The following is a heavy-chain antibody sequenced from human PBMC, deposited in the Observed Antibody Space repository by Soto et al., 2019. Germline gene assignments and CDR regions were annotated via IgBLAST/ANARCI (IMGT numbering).Heavy chain of an antibody. CDR3: ADARNDFWSGSSDWFDP. CDR2: IYWDDDK. D-gene: IGHD3-3*01. Sequence: QITLKESGPTLVKPTQTLTLTCTFSGFSLSTSGVGVGWIRQPPGKALEWLALIYWDDDKRYSPSLKSRLTIAKDTSKNQVVLTMNNMDPVDTGTYYCADARNDFWSGSSDWFDPWGRGTLVTVSS. V-gene: IGHV2-5*02. J-gene: IGHJ5*02. CDR1: GFSLSTSGVG.